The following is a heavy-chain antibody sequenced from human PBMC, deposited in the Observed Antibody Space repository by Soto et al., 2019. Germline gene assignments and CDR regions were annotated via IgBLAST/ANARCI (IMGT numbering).Heavy chain of an antibody. CDR1: GFTFSSYA. J-gene: IGHJ4*02. V-gene: IGHV3-23*01. Sequence: EVQLLESGGGLVQPGGSLRLSCAASGFTFSSYAMSWVRQAPGKGLEWVSAISGSGGSTYYADSVKGRFTISRDNSKNTLYLQRDSLRAEDTAVYYCANPNWGSSVYWGQGTLVTVSS. D-gene: IGHD7-27*01. CDR3: ANPNWGSSVY. CDR2: ISGSGGST.